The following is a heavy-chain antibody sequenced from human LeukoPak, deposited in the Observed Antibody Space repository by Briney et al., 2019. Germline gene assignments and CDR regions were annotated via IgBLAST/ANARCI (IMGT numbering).Heavy chain of an antibody. CDR2: LPPDELGI. V-gene: IGHV3-74*01. J-gene: IGHJ4*02. D-gene: IGHD6-6*01. CDR1: GFTFSDYG. Sequence: GSLRLSCAASGFTFSDYGMYWVRQAPGMGLVWVSRLPPDELGIIYADSVKGRFTVSRDNAKNTVYLQMNNLRVDDTAMYYCVGTIASRGSEYWGQGALVTVSS. CDR3: VGTIASRGSEY.